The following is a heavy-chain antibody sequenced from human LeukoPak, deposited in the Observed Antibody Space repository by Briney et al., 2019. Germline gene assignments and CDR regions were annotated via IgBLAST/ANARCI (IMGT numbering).Heavy chain of an antibody. CDR1: GYTFTCYH. V-gene: IGHV1-2*04. CDR3: AREGLGNNAFDI. CDR2: INPNSGGT. J-gene: IGHJ3*02. Sequence: ASVKVSCKASGYTFTCYHMHWVRRAPGQGLEWMGWINPNSGGTNYAQKFQGWVTMTRDTSISTAYMELSRLRSDDTAVYYCAREGLGNNAFDIWGQGTMVTVSS. D-gene: IGHD1/OR15-1a*01.